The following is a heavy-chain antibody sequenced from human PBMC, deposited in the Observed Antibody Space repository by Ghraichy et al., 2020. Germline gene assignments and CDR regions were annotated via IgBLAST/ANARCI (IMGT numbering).Heavy chain of an antibody. CDR2: IRSTSNTI. Sequence: GGSLRLSCAVSGFTFSSSNMNWVRQAPGKGLEWVSFIRSTSNTINYADSVKGRFTISRDNAKNSLYLQMNSLRDEDPAVYYCANSLSSSSDFDYWGQGTLVTVSS. V-gene: IGHV3-48*02. CDR1: GFTFSSSN. D-gene: IGHD6-13*01. J-gene: IGHJ4*02. CDR3: ANSLSSSSDFDY.